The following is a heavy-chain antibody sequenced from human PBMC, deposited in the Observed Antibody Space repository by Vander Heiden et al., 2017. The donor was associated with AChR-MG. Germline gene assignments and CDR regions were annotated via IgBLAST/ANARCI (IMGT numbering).Heavy chain of an antibody. Sequence: QLQLQESGPGLVKPSETLSLTCTVSGGSISSRSYYWGWIRQPPGKGLEWIGSISYSGSTYYNPSLKSRVTISVDTSKNQFSLKLSSVTAADTAVNYCARPLCSNISCYPEGYYYMDVWGKGTTVTVSS. D-gene: IGHD2-2*01. CDR1: GGSISSRSYY. J-gene: IGHJ6*03. V-gene: IGHV4-39*01. CDR2: ISYSGST. CDR3: ARPLCSNISCYPEGYYYMDV.